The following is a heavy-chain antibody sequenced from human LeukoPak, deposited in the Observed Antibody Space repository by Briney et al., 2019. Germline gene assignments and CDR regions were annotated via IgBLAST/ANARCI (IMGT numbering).Heavy chain of an antibody. J-gene: IGHJ4*02. D-gene: IGHD5-12*01. Sequence: SETLSLTCTVSGGSISSGGYYWSWIRQHPGKGLEWIGYIYYSGSTYYNPSLKCRVTISVDTSKNQFSLKLSSVTAADTAVYYCARHPGGWLRSFDYWGQGTLVTVSS. V-gene: IGHV4-39*01. CDR2: IYYSGST. CDR3: ARHPGGWLRSFDY. CDR1: GGSISSGGYY.